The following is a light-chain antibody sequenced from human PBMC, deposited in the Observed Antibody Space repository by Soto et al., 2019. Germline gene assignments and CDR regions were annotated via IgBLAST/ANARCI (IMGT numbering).Light chain of an antibody. CDR2: GAS. CDR3: QHYGSSWT. CDR1: QSVSSSY. Sequence: ETVLTQSPGTLSLSPGERATLSCRASQSVSSSYLAWYRQKPGQAPRLLIYGASSRATGIPDRFSGSGSGTDFTLTISRLEPEDFAVYYCQHYGSSWTFGQGTKVDIK. V-gene: IGKV3-20*01. J-gene: IGKJ1*01.